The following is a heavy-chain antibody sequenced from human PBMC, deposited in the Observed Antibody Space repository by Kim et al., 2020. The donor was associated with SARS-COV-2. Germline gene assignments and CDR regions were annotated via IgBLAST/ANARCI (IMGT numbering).Heavy chain of an antibody. V-gene: IGHV3-33*01. Sequence: GGSLRLSCAASGFTLSSYGMHWVRQAPGKGLEWVAVIWYDGINKYYADSVKGRFTISRDNSKNTLYLQMNSLRAEDTAVYYCARVVPPGYYSMDVWGQGTTVTVAS. D-gene: IGHD3-10*01. CDR1: GFTLSSYG. CDR3: ARVVPPGYYSMDV. J-gene: IGHJ6*02. CDR2: IWYDGINK.